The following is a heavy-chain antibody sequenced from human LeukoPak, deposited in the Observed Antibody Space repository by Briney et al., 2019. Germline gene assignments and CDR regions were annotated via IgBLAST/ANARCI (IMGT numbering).Heavy chain of an antibody. CDR1: GFTFTSYW. V-gene: IGHV3-7*02. Sequence: GGSLRLSCAASGFTFTSYWMSWARQAPGKGLEWVANIKKDGSEKYYVDTVKGRFTISRDNAKNSLYLQMNSLRAEDTAVYYCASFIPAVGGFDYWGQGTLVTVSS. CDR2: IKKDGSEK. J-gene: IGHJ4*02. CDR3: ASFIPAVGGFDY. D-gene: IGHD2-2*01.